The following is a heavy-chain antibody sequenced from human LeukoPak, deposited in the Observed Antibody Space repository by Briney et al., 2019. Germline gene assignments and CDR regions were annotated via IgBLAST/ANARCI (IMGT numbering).Heavy chain of an antibody. CDR2: INPNSGGT. Sequence: ASVTVSFTASGYTFTGHYMHWVRQAPGQGLEWMGWINPNSGGTNYAQKFQGRVTMTRDTSISTAYMELSRLRSDDTAVYYCARAGVSYDSSGSLGFWGQGTTVTVSS. CDR3: ARAGVSYDSSGSLGF. V-gene: IGHV1-2*02. D-gene: IGHD3-22*01. J-gene: IGHJ6*02. CDR1: GYTFTGHY.